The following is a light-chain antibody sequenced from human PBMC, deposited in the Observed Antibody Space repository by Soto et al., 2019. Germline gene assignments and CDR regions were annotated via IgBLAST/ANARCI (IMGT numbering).Light chain of an antibody. CDR2: AAS. CDR1: QGIRNY. CDR3: QLKSNVLI. V-gene: IGKV1-27*01. J-gene: IGKJ3*01. Sequence: DIQMTQSPTSLSASVGDRVTIACRASQGIRNYVAWYQQIPGKAPKLLIYAASTLQSGVPSRFSGSGSETDITITSNGLQPEDVTTYSWQLKSNVLIFGTGTKGEI.